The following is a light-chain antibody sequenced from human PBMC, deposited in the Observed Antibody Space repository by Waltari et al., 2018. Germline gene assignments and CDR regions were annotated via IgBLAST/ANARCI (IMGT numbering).Light chain of an antibody. J-gene: IGLJ1*01. CDR3: SSYAGSNNFDV. Sequence: QSALTQPPSASGSPGQSVTISCTGTSSDLGAYNYVSWYQQPPSKAPKLMIYEVSKRPAGVPDSFSGSKSGNTASLTVSGLQAEDEADYYCSSYAGSNNFDVFGTGTKVTVL. CDR1: SSDLGAYNY. CDR2: EVS. V-gene: IGLV2-8*01.